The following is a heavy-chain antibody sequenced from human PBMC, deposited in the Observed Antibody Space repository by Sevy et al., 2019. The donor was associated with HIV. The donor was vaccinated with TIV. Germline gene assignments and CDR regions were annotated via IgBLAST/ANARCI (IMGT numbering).Heavy chain of an antibody. CDR3: ARTTPYYYYGMDV. V-gene: IGHV4-59*01. CDR1: DDSISGYY. J-gene: IGHJ6*02. D-gene: IGHD4-17*01. CDR2: IYYSGRT. Sequence: SETLSLTCTLSDDSISGYYWSWIRQPPGKGLEWIGYIYYSGRTNYNPSLKSRATISADMSTNHFSLKLSSVTAADTAVYYCARTTPYYYYGMDVWGQGTTVTVSS.